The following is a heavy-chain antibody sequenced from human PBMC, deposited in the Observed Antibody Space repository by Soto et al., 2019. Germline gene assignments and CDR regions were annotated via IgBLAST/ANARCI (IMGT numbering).Heavy chain of an antibody. V-gene: IGHV1-2*02. CDR2: INPNSGGT. Sequence: ASVTVSCKASGYTFTGYYMHWVRQAPGQGLEWMGWINPNSGGTNYAQKFQGRVTMTRDTSISTAYMELSRLRSDDTAVYYCARFIVLMVDEYYYGMDVWGQGTTGTVS. J-gene: IGHJ6*02. D-gene: IGHD2-8*01. CDR1: GYTFTGYY. CDR3: ARFIVLMVDEYYYGMDV.